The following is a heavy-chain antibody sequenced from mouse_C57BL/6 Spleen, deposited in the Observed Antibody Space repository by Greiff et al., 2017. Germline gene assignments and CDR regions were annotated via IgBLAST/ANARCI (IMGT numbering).Heavy chain of an antibody. J-gene: IGHJ2*01. CDR2: INPGSGGT. CDR3: ARHDCYGSSDV. CDR1: GYAFTNYL. D-gene: IGHD1-1*01. Sequence: VKLQESGAELVRPGTSVKVSCKASGYAFTNYLIEWVKQRPGQGLEWIGVINPGSGGTNYNEKFKGKATLTAAKSSSTAYMQLSSLTSEDSAVYFCARHDCYGSSDVGGQGTTLTVSS. V-gene: IGHV1-54*01.